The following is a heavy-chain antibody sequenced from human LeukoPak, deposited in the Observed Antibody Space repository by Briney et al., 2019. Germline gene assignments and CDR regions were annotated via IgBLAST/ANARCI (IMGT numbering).Heavy chain of an antibody. D-gene: IGHD4-17*01. V-gene: IGHV4-31*03. Sequence: PSGTLSLTCTVSGGSISSGGYYWSWIRQHPGKGLEWIGYIYYSGSTYYNPSLKSRVTISVDTSKNQFSLKLSSVTAADTAVYYCARSTYGTLFFDYWGQGTLVTVSS. CDR3: ARSTYGTLFFDY. J-gene: IGHJ4*02. CDR2: IYYSGST. CDR1: GGSISSGGYY.